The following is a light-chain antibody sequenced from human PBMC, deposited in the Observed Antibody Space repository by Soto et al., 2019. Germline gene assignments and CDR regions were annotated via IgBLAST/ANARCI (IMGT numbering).Light chain of an antibody. CDR3: ATWDDTLNGYV. CDR2: SNN. Sequence: QSVLTQPPSASGTPGQRVTISCSGSNSNIGSNTVTWYQQLPGTAPILLIYSNNQRSSGVPDRFSGSRSGTSGSLAISGLQPEDEADYYCATWDDTLNGYVFGSGIKVTVL. V-gene: IGLV1-44*01. CDR1: NSNIGSNT. J-gene: IGLJ1*01.